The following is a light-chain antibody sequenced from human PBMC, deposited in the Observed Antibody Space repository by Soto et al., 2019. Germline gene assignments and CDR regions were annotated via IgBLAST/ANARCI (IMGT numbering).Light chain of an antibody. CDR3: QQYNSYSLT. Sequence: DIQMTQSPSTLSASIGDRVTITCRASQSISSWLAWYQQKPGKGPKLLIYDASSLESGVPSRFSGSGSGTEFTLTISSLQPDDSATYYCQQYNSYSLTFAGGTKVDIK. CDR2: DAS. V-gene: IGKV1-5*01. CDR1: QSISSW. J-gene: IGKJ4*01.